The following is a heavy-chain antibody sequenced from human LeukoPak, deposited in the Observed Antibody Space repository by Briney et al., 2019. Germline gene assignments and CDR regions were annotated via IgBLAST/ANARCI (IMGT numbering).Heavy chain of an antibody. CDR3: ARGITMVLGALRRDY. D-gene: IGHD3-10*01. CDR1: GYTFTGYY. J-gene: IGHJ4*02. CDR2: INPNSGGT. Sequence: ASVKVSCKASGYTFTGYYMHWVRQAPGQGPEWMGWINPNSGGTNYAQKFQGRVTMTRDTSISTAYMELSRLRSDDTAVYYCARGITMVLGALRRDYWGQGTLVTVSS. V-gene: IGHV1-2*02.